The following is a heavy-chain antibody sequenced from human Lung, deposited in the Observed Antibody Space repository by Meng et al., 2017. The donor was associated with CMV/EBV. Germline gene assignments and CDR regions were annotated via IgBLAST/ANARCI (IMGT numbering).Heavy chain of an antibody. V-gene: IGHV3-48*04. J-gene: IGHJ6*02. CDR1: GFTFSSYS. CDR3: ARACSSTSCLAAYYYYGMDV. CDR2: ISSSSSTI. Sequence: GESXKISCAASGFTFSSYSMNWVRQAPGKGLEWVSYISSSSSTIYYADSVKGRFTISRDNAKNSLYLQMNSLRAEDTAVYYCARACSSTSCLAAYYYYGMDVWGQGTTVTVSS. D-gene: IGHD2-2*01.